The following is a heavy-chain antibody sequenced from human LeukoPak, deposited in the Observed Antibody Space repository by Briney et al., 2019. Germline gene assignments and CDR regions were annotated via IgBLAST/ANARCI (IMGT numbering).Heavy chain of an antibody. CDR1: GFTFSGYW. V-gene: IGHV3-7*01. J-gene: IGHJ4*02. D-gene: IGHD3-22*01. Sequence: GGSLRLSCAASGFTFSGYWVNWVRQAPGKGLQWVANIKQDGGEKYYVDSVQGRFTISRDNAKNSLYLQMNSLRAEDTAVYYCARTYYYDSSDYSALGYWGQGTLVTVSS. CDR2: IKQDGGEK. CDR3: ARTYYYDSSDYSALGY.